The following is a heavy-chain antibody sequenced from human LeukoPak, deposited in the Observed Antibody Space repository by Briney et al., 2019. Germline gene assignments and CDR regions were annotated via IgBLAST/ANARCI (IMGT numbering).Heavy chain of an antibody. Sequence: SETLSLTCTVSGGSISNYYWSWVRQPPGKGLEWIGYIYYSGSTKYNPPLKSRVTISIDTSKNQFSLKLSSVTAADTAVYYCARDPTMIGLGDAFDIWGQGTMVTVSS. D-gene: IGHD3-22*01. CDR3: ARDPTMIGLGDAFDI. J-gene: IGHJ3*02. V-gene: IGHV4-59*01. CDR2: IYYSGST. CDR1: GGSISNYY.